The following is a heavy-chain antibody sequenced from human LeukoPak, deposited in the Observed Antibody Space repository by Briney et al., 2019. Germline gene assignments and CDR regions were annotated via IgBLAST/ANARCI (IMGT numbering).Heavy chain of an antibody. Sequence: GGSLRLSCTASGFTFGDHAMSWVRQAPGKGLEWVGFIRSKAYGGTTEYAASVKGRFTISRDDSTSIAYLQMNSLKTEDTAVYYCTRGPIQLWLRNGMDVWGQGTTVTASS. V-gene: IGHV3-49*04. CDR2: IRSKAYGGTT. J-gene: IGHJ6*02. CDR1: GFTFGDHA. CDR3: TRGPIQLWLRNGMDV. D-gene: IGHD5-18*01.